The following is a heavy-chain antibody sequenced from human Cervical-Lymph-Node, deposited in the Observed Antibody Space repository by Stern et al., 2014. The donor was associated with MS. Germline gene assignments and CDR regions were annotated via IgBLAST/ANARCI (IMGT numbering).Heavy chain of an antibody. J-gene: IGHJ4*02. CDR3: ARDNYGGYLDY. Sequence: MQLVESGRGVVQPGRSLRLSCAGSGFIFSKFVMHWVRQAPGKWLEWVAASWYDASKEYYADSVKGRFTISRDNSKNTLYLQMNSLRIEDTAVYYCARDNYGGYLDYWGQGTRVTVSS. CDR2: SWYDASKE. CDR1: GFIFSKFV. V-gene: IGHV3-30*04. D-gene: IGHD4-23*01.